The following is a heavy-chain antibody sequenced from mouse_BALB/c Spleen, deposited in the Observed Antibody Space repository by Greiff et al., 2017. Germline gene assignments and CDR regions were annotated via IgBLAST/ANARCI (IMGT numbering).Heavy chain of an antibody. CDR3: TRSPYDYDDY. J-gene: IGHJ2*01. D-gene: IGHD2-4*01. V-gene: IGHV5-6-4*01. CDR1: GFTFSSYT. CDR2: ISSGGSYT. Sequence: EVKLVESGGGLVQPGGSRKLSCAASGFTFSSYTMSWVRQTPEKRLEWVATISSGGSYTYYPDSVKGRFTISRDNAKNTLYLQMSSLKSEDTAMYYCTRSPYDYDDYWGQGTTLTVSS.